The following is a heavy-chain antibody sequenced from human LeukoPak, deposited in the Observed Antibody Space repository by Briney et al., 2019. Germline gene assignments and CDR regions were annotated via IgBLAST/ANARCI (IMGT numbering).Heavy chain of an antibody. CDR3: AKEAWTFVFRADAFDI. V-gene: IGHV3-23*01. J-gene: IGHJ3*02. D-gene: IGHD1-1*01. Sequence: GGSLRLSCAASGFTFSNYAMSWVRQAPGKGLEWVSALSGSGVTTYYADSVRGRFTISRDNSKNTLFLQMNILRAEDTAVYYCAKEAWTFVFRADAFDIWGQGTMVTVSS. CDR1: GFTFSNYA. CDR2: LSGSGVTT.